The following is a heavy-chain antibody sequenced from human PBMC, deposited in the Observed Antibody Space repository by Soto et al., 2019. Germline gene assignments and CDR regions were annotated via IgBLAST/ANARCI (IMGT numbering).Heavy chain of an antibody. Sequence: QVQLVESGGGVVQPGRSLRLSCAASGFTFSSYGMHWVRQAPGKGLEWVAVIWYDGSNKYYADSVKGRFTISRDNSKNTLYLQMNSLSAEDTAVYYCARAALIYMGAFDYWGQGTLVTVSS. J-gene: IGHJ4*02. V-gene: IGHV3-33*01. CDR2: IWYDGSNK. CDR3: ARAALIYMGAFDY. CDR1: GFTFSSYG. D-gene: IGHD3-16*01.